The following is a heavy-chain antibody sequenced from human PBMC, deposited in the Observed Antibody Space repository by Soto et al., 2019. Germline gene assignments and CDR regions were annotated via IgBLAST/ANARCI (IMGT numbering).Heavy chain of an antibody. CDR3: ARAPVTTVRMTGRNFDY. CDR1: GGSFSGYY. Sequence: ASETLSLTCAVYGGSFSGYYWSWIRQRPGKGLEWIGEINHSGSTNHNPSLKSRVTISVDTSKNQFSLKLSSVTAADTAVYYCARAPVTTVRMTGRNFDYWGQGTLVTVSS. J-gene: IGHJ4*02. V-gene: IGHV4-34*01. CDR2: INHSGST. D-gene: IGHD4-17*01.